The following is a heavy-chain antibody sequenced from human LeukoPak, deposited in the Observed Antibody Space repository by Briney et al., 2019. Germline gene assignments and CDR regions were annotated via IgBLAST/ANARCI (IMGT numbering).Heavy chain of an antibody. Sequence: PSETLSLTCTVSGGSISSYYWSWIRQPPGKGLEWIGYIYYSGSTNYNPSLKSRVTISVDTSKNQFSLKLSSVTAADTAVYYCARGLRLYYYDSSGYYYRPQKGYFQHWGQGTLVTVSS. D-gene: IGHD3-22*01. V-gene: IGHV4-59*12. CDR3: ARGLRLYYYDSSGYYYRPQKGYFQH. CDR2: IYYSGST. CDR1: GGSISSYY. J-gene: IGHJ1*01.